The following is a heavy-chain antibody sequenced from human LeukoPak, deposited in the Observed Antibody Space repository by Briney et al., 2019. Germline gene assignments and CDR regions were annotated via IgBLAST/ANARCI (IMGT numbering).Heavy chain of an antibody. D-gene: IGHD3-22*01. J-gene: IGHJ4*02. CDR2: ISGSGDNT. V-gene: IGHV3-23*01. Sequence: GGSLRLSCAASGFTFKNYAMTWVRQAPGKGLEWVSGISGSGDNTYYADSDSVKGRFTISRDNPKNTLYLQMNSLRAEDTAVYYCAKAIYDSSGYYKYYFDYWGQGTLVTVSS. CDR3: AKAIYDSSGYYKYYFDY. CDR1: GFTFKNYA.